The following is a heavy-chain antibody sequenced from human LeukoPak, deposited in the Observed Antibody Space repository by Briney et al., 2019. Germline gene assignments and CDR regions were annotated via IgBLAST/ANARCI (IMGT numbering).Heavy chain of an antibody. CDR2: IYYSGST. V-gene: IGHV4-59*01. CDR1: GGSISSYY. CDR3: ARGGYYGSGNDFRFDP. Sequence: SETLSLTCTVSGGSISSYYWSWIRQPPGKGLEWIGYIYYSGSTNYKPSLRSRVTISVDTSKDQFSLKLSSVTAADTAVYYCARGGYYGSGNDFRFDPWGQGTLVTVSS. J-gene: IGHJ5*02. D-gene: IGHD3-10*01.